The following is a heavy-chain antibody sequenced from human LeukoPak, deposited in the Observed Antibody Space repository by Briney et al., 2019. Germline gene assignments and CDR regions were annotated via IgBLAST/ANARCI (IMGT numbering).Heavy chain of an antibody. CDR3: ARDPFIAAAGPFFDY. V-gene: IGHV4-4*07. J-gene: IGHJ4*02. CDR2: IYTSVST. CDR1: GGSISSYY. D-gene: IGHD6-13*01. Sequence: SSETLSLTCTVSGGSISSYYWSWIRQPAGKGLEWIGRIYTSVSTNYNPSLKSRVTISVDTSKNQFSLKLSSVTAADTAVYYSARDPFIAAAGPFFDYWGQGTLVTVSS.